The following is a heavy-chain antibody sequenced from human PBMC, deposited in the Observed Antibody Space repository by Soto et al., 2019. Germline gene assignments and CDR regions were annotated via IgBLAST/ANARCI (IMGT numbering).Heavy chain of an antibody. CDR2: IDPSGGFT. CDR3: AARRTGHYFDC. CDR1: GLTFSNYP. J-gene: IGHJ4*01. Sequence: GGSLRLSCAASGLTFSNYPMHWVRQAPGKGLEWVSGIDPSGGFTYYAESVEGRFTISRDNSKNTLYMQMNSLRAEDTAVYYYAARRTGHYFDCWGQGTLVTVSS. V-gene: IGHV3-23*01.